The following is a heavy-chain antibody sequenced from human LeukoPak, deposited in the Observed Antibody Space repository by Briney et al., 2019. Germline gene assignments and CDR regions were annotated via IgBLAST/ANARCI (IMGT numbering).Heavy chain of an antibody. V-gene: IGHV3-23*01. CDR1: GFTFSSYA. Sequence: PGGSLRLSCAASGFTFSSYAMTWVRQAPGKGLEWVSSISGSGGATYFADSVKGRFTISRDNSKNTLSLHMNSLRAEDTAVYYCAKDRGHSSGWYTEYWGQGTLVTVSS. J-gene: IGHJ4*02. CDR3: AKDRGHSSGWYTEY. CDR2: ISGSGGAT. D-gene: IGHD6-19*01.